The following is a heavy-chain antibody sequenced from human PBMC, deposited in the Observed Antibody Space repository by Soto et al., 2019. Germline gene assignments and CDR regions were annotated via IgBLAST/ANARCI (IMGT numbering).Heavy chain of an antibody. D-gene: IGHD3-22*01. CDR1: GFTFDDYA. J-gene: IGHJ6*02. CDR2: ISWNSGTI. Sequence: EVKLVESGGGLVQPGRSLRLSCAASGFTFDDYAMHWVRQAPGKGLAWVSGISWNSGTIGYADSVKGRFTISRDNAKNSRYLQMNSLTTEDTALYYCAKDRDGGYNVMDVWGQGTTVTVSS. CDR3: AKDRDGGYNVMDV. V-gene: IGHV3-9*01.